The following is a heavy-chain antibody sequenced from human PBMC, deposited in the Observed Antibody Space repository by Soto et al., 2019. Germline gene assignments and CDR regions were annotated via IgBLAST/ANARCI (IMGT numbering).Heavy chain of an antibody. V-gene: IGHV3-30-3*01. CDR3: ARDQSSGSYYFDY. D-gene: IGHD6-19*01. Sequence: QVQLVESGGGVVQPGRSLRLSCAASGFTFSSYAMHWVRQAPGKGLEWVAVISYDGSNKYYADSVKGRFTISRDNSKNTLYLQMNSLRAEDTAVYYCARDQSSGSYYFDYWGQETLVTVSS. CDR2: ISYDGSNK. J-gene: IGHJ4*02. CDR1: GFTFSSYA.